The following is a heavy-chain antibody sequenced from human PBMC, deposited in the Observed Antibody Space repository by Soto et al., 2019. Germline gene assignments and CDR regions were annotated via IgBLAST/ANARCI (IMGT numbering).Heavy chain of an antibody. D-gene: IGHD3-22*01. V-gene: IGHV4-30-4*01. CDR2: IYYSGST. CDR1: GGSISSGDYY. J-gene: IGHJ5*02. CDR3: ARDFDSSGYYLGRDIPRFGFDP. Sequence: PSETLSLTCTVSGGSISSGDYYWSWIRQPTGKGLEWIGYIYYSGSTYYNPSLKSRVTISVDTSKNQFSLKLSSVTAADTAVYYCARDFDSSGYYLGRDIPRFGFDPCGQGSQVIGSS.